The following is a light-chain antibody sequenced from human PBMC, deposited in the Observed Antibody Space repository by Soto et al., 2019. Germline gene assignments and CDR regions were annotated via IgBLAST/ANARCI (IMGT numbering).Light chain of an antibody. J-gene: IGKJ4*01. V-gene: IGKV3-11*01. CDR1: QGVSGS. Sequence: EIVLTQSPATLSLSPGERATLSCRASQGVSGSLAWYQQKPGQAHKLLIYDAFNRATGTPARFSGSGSGTDFTLTIISLEPEDFAVYYCQQRSDWPSTFGGGTKVQIK. CDR2: DAF. CDR3: QQRSDWPST.